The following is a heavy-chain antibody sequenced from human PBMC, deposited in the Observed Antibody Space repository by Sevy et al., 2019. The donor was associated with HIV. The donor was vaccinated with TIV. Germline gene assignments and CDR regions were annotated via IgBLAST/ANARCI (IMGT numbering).Heavy chain of an antibody. Sequence: ASVKVSCKASGYTFTGYYMHWVRQAPGQGLEWMGWINPNSGGTNYAQKFQGRVTMTRDTSISTAYMELSRLRSDDTAVYYWASLTVRGVTNDAFDIWGQGTMVTVSS. J-gene: IGHJ3*02. CDR3: ASLTVRGVTNDAFDI. CDR1: GYTFTGYY. D-gene: IGHD3-10*01. V-gene: IGHV1-2*02. CDR2: INPNSGGT.